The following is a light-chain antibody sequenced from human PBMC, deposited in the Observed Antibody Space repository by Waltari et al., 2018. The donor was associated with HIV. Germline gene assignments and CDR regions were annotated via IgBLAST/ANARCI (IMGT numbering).Light chain of an antibody. Sequence: QSALTQPASVSGSPGQSITISCTGTRSDVGGYNYVSWYQHHPGNAPKLVIYEVSNRPSGVSNRFSGFKSANTASLTISGLQAEDEGDYYCSSYTSSRTWVFGGGTKLTVL. V-gene: IGLV2-14*01. CDR2: EVS. CDR3: SSYTSSRTWV. J-gene: IGLJ3*02. CDR1: RSDVGGYNY.